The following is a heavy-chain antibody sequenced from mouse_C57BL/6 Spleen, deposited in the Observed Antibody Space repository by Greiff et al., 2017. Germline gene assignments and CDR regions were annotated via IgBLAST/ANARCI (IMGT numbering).Heavy chain of an antibody. D-gene: IGHD2-1*01. Sequence: QVQLKQPGAELVKPGASVKLSCKASGYTFTSYWMHWVKQRPGRGLEWIGRIYPNSGGTKYNEKFKSKATLTVDKPSSTAYMQLSSLTSEDSAVYYCSRNYYGIFHYAMGDWGQGTSVTVSS. CDR1: GYTFTSYW. V-gene: IGHV1-72*01. CDR2: IYPNSGGT. CDR3: SRNYYGIFHYAMGD. J-gene: IGHJ4*01.